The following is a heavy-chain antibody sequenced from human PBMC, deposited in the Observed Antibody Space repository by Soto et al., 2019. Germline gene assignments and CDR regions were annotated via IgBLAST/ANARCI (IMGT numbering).Heavy chain of an antibody. CDR1: SAYIRGYY. J-gene: IGHJ5*02. D-gene: IGHD1-7*01. Sequence: SETLSLSCTVSSAYIRGYYWTWIRQPPGRRLEWIGYVYYGGSTKYNPSLQSRVTMSVDTSKNQFSLKLTSVTAADTAVYSCARLRYDRNSTSFDPWGQGTLVTVS. V-gene: IGHV4-59*08. CDR2: VYYGGST. CDR3: ARLRYDRNSTSFDP.